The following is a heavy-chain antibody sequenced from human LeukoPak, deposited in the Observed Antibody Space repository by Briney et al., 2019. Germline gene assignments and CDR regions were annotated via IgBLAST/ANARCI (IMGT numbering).Heavy chain of an antibody. CDR2: INQDGRRT. CDR3: AKLLGDVTTYDY. Sequence: GGSLRLSCAASGFTVSSNYMSWVRQAPGRGLEWVASINQDGRRTHYVDSVKGRFSISRDNAENSVFLQMGSLRVDDTAVYYCAKLLGDVTTYDYWGQGILVIVSS. V-gene: IGHV3-7*01. J-gene: IGHJ4*02. CDR1: GFTVSSNY. D-gene: IGHD4-17*01.